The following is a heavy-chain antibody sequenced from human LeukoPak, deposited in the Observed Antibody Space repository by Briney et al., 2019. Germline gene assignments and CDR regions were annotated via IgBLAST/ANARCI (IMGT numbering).Heavy chain of an antibody. V-gene: IGHV3-23*01. CDR1: GFTFTNFA. D-gene: IGHD5-24*01. CDR3: AKQFVDV. Sequence: GGSLRLSCAASGFTFTNFAMSWVRQAPGKGLEWVSSISESGDDTAYADSVKGRFTISRDNSRNTLYLQMISLRAEDTAVYYCAKQFVDVWGQGTLVTVSS. CDR2: ISESGDDT. J-gene: IGHJ5*02.